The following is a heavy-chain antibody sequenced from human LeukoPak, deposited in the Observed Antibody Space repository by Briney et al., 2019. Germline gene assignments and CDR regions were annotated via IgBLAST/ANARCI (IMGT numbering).Heavy chain of an antibody. D-gene: IGHD6-13*01. CDR1: GFTFSSYS. CDR3: AKQSSTWGWLDY. Sequence: PGGSLRLSCAASGFTFSSYSMNWVRQAPGKGLEWVSSISSSSSYIYYADSVKGRFTISRDNAKNSLYLQMNSLRAEDTAIYYCAKQSSTWGWLDYWGQGTLVTVSS. CDR2: ISSSSSYI. V-gene: IGHV3-21*04. J-gene: IGHJ4*02.